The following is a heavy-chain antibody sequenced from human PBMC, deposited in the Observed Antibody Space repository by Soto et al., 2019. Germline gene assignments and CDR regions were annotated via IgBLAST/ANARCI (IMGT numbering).Heavy chain of an antibody. D-gene: IGHD6-19*01. J-gene: IGHJ4*02. CDR2: ISAYNGNT. CDR3: ARDKGQPDSSGWYQDY. V-gene: IGHV1-18*01. CDR1: GYTFTSYG. Sequence: GASVKVSCKASGYTFTSYGISWVRQAPGQRLEWMGWISAYNGNTNYAQKLQGRVTMTTDTSTSTAYMELRSLRSDDTAVYYCARDKGQPDSSGWYQDYWGQGTLVTVSS.